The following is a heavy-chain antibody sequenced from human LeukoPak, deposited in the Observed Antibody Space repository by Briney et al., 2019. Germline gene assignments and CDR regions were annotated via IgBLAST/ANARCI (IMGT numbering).Heavy chain of an antibody. CDR3: ARDLNEEWELPKRFDY. V-gene: IGHV1-18*01. CDR1: GYSFTSYG. Sequence: ASVKVSCKASGYSFTSYGISWVRQAPGQGLEWMGWISAYNGNTNYAQKLQGRVTMTTDTSTSTAYMQLRSLRSDDTAVYYCARDLNEEWELPKRFDYWGQGTLVTVSS. J-gene: IGHJ4*02. D-gene: IGHD1-26*01. CDR2: ISAYNGNT.